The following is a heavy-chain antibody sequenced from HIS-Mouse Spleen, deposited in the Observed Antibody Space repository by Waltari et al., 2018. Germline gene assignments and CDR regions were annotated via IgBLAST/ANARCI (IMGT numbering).Heavy chain of an antibody. CDR2: TYYRSKWYN. D-gene: IGHD2-8*01. J-gene: IGHJ4*02. CDR1: GDSVSSNSHS. CDR3: ARGYCTNGVCYDY. Sequence: QVQLQQSGPGLVKPSQTLSLTCAISGDSVSSNSHSWTWLGPSPSRGLEWLGRTYYRSKWYNDYAVSVKSRITINPDTSKNQFSLQLNSVTPEDTAVYYCARGYCTNGVCYDYWGQGTLVTVSS. V-gene: IGHV6-1*01.